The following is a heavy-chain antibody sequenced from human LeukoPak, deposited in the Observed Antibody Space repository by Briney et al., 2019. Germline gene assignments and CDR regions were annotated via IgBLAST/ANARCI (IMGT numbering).Heavy chain of an antibody. CDR3: ARDPQLGPFDY. D-gene: IGHD6-6*01. Sequence: SGTLSLTCVVSGGSISSSNWWSWVRLPPGKGLEWIGEIYHSGSTNYNPSLKSRVTISVDKSKNQFSLILSSVTAADTAVYYCARDPQLGPFDYWGQGTLVTVSS. CDR1: GGSISSSNW. CDR2: IYHSGST. J-gene: IGHJ4*02. V-gene: IGHV4-4*02.